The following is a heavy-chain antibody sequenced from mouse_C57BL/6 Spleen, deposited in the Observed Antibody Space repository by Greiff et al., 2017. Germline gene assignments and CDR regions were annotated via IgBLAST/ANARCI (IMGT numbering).Heavy chain of an antibody. CDR2: IDPETGGT. Sequence: VQLQESGAELVRPGASVTLSCKASGYTFTDYEMHWVKQTPVHGLEWIGAIDPETGGTAYNQKFKGKAILTADKSSSTAYMELRSLTSEDSAVYYCTRSPYYYGKWGQGTTLTVSS. J-gene: IGHJ2*01. CDR1: GYTFTDYE. CDR3: TRSPYYYGK. V-gene: IGHV1-15*01. D-gene: IGHD1-1*01.